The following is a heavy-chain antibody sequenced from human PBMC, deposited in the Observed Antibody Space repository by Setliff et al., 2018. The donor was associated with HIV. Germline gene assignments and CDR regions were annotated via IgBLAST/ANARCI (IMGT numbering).Heavy chain of an antibody. J-gene: IGHJ1*01. CDR1: GGTFSTYT. CDR2: IFPIVGIP. D-gene: IGHD6-13*01. V-gene: IGHV1-69*10. CDR3: ARDPRSIGAAGPEYFQH. Sequence: GASVKVSCKTSGGTFSTYTFNWVRQAPGQGLEWMGGIFPIVGIPNYAQKFQGRVTITADKSTSTAYMEVSSLKSEDTAVYYCARDPRSIGAAGPEYFQHWGQGTLVTVSS.